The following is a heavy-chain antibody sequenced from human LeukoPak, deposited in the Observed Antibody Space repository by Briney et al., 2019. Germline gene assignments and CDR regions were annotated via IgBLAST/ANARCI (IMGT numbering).Heavy chain of an antibody. V-gene: IGHV1-69*13. CDR1: GGTFSSYA. Sequence: ASVKVSCKASGGTFSSYAISWVRQAPGQGLEWMGGIIPIFGTANYAQKFQGRVTITADESTSTAYMELSGLRSEDTAVYYCARSGIAVAGKAYFDYWGQGTLVTVSS. D-gene: IGHD6-19*01. CDR2: IIPIFGTA. J-gene: IGHJ4*02. CDR3: ARSGIAVAGKAYFDY.